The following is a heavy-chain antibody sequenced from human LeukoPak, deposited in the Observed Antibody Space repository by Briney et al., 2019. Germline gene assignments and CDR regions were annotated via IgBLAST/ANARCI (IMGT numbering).Heavy chain of an antibody. V-gene: IGHV3-23*01. CDR1: GFTFSSYA. J-gene: IGHJ5*01. CDR2: ISGSGGST. CDR3: AKTFCSSTKCYPTWFES. Sequence: GGSLRLSCAASGFTFSSYAMSWVRQAPGKGLEWVSAISGSGGSTYYADSVKGRFTISRDNSKNTLYLQMDSLRPEDTAVYYCAKTFCSSTKCYPTWFESWGQGILVAVSS. D-gene: IGHD2-2*01.